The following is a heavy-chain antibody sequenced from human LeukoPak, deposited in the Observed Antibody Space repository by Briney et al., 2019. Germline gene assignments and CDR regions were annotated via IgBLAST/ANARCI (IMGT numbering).Heavy chain of an antibody. CDR1: GYTFTGYY. V-gene: IGHV1-2*02. Sequence: GASVKVSCKASGYTFTGYYMHWVRQAPGQGLEWMGWINPNSGGTNYAQKFQGRVTMTRDTSISTAYMELSRLRSDDTAVYYCARDDYGGNSRVDWFDPWGQGTPVTVSS. J-gene: IGHJ5*02. CDR3: ARDDYGGNSRVDWFDP. CDR2: INPNSGGT. D-gene: IGHD4-23*01.